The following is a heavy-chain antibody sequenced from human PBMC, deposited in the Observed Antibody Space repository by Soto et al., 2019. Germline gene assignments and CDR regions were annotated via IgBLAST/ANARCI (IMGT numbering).Heavy chain of an antibody. CDR3: AKGSPSPGWGYYDSTNPYYFDY. D-gene: IGHD3-22*01. CDR2: ISYDGSNK. CDR1: GFTFSSYG. V-gene: IGHV3-30*18. Sequence: GGSLRLSCAASGFTFSSYGMRWVRQAPGKGLEWVAVISYDGSNKYYADSVKGRFTISRDNSKNTLYLQMNSLRAEDTAVYYCAKGSPSPGWGYYDSTNPYYFDYWGQGTLVTVSS. J-gene: IGHJ4*02.